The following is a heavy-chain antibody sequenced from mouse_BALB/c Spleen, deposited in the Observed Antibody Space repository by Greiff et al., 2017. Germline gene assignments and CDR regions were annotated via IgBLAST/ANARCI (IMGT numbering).Heavy chain of an antibody. CDR2: ISYSGST. V-gene: IGHV3-2*02. J-gene: IGHJ4*01. D-gene: IGHD2-2*01. CDR3: ASLWLRRDYYYAMDY. Sequence: EVQLLESGPGLVKPSQSLSLTCTVTGYSITSDYAWNWIRQFPGNKLEWMGYISYSGSTSYNPSLKSRISITRDTSKNQFFLQLNSVTTEDTATYYCASLWLRRDYYYAMDYWGQGTSVTVSS. CDR1: GYSITSDYA.